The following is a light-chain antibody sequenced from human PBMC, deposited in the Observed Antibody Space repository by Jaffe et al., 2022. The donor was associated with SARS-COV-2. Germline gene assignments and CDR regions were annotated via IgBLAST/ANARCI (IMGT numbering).Light chain of an antibody. CDR1: NIGTKT. Sequence: SYVLTQPPSVSVAPGKTARISCGGTNIGTKTVHWYQQKPGRAPALVIHFDSDRPSAIPERFSGSNSGNTATLTISRVEAGDEADYYCQVWDRSSDHQWVFGGGTKLTVL. V-gene: IGLV3-21*01. CDR3: QVWDRSSDHQWV. J-gene: IGLJ3*02. CDR2: FDS.